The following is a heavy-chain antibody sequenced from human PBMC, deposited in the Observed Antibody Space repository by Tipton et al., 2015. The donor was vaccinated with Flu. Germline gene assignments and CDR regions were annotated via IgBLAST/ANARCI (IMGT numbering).Heavy chain of an antibody. CDR3: AKVIPELVAGLDY. V-gene: IGHV3-23*01. CDR2: FSIRGGAT. Sequence: SLRLSCVVSGFTLTRYGMSWVRQAPGKGLEWISGFSIRGGATFFADSVKGRFTISRDYYKNTLYLQMNSLRAEDTAVYYCAKVIPELVAGLDYWGQGTLVTVSS. D-gene: IGHD6-19*01. J-gene: IGHJ4*02. CDR1: GFTLTRYG.